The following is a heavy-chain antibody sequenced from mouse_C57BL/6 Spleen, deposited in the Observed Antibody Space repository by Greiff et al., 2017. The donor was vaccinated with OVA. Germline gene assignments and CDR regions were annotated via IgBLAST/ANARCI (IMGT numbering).Heavy chain of an antibody. Sequence: VQLQESGAELVRPGASVKLSCKASGYTFTDYYINWVKQRPGQGLEWIARIYPGSGNTYYNEKVKGKATLTAEKSSSTAYMQLSSLTSEDSAVYFCARGDYGSTLDYWGQGTTRTVSS. CDR3: ARGDYGSTLDY. J-gene: IGHJ2*01. V-gene: IGHV1-76*01. D-gene: IGHD1-1*01. CDR2: IYPGSGNT. CDR1: GYTFTDYY.